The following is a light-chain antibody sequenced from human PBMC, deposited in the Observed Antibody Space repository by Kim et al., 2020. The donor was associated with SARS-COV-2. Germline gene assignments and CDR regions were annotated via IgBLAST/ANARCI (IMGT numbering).Light chain of an antibody. V-gene: IGKV1-12*01. J-gene: IGKJ3*01. CDR3: QQSYSLPPT. CDR2: AAS. CDR1: QPISTW. Sequence: ASVGDKVTITCRASQPISTWLVWYQQKPGKAPNLLIYAASDLQSGVPSRFSGSGSGTDFTLTINNVQPEDFATYSCQQSYSLPPTFGPGTKVDIK.